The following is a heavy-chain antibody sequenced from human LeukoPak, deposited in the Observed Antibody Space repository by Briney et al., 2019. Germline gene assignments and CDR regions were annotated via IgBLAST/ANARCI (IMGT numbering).Heavy chain of an antibody. D-gene: IGHD2-15*01. CDR3: AREHCSGGSCYSIYYYYYMDV. Sequence: GSLRLSCAASGFTFSSYSMNWIRQPPGKGLEWIGSIYYSGSTYYNPSLKSRVTISVDTSKNQFSLKLSSVTAADTAVYYCAREHCSGGSCYSIYYYYYMDVWGKGTTVTVSS. V-gene: IGHV4-39*07. CDR2: IYYSGST. CDR1: GFTFSSYS. J-gene: IGHJ6*03.